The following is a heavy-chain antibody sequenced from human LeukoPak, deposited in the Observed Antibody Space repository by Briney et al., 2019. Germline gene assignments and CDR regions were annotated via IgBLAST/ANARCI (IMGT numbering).Heavy chain of an antibody. CDR3: ARADDSSGYYYSPDY. Sequence: AGSLTLSCSASAFTFCDYYMGWLPQAPGKGLEGVSYISSSGSTIYYADSVKGRFTISRDNAKNSLYLQMNSLRAEDTAVYDCARADDSSGYYYSPDYWGQGTLVTVSS. CDR1: AFTFCDYY. V-gene: IGHV3-11*04. D-gene: IGHD3-22*01. CDR2: ISSSGSTI. J-gene: IGHJ4*02.